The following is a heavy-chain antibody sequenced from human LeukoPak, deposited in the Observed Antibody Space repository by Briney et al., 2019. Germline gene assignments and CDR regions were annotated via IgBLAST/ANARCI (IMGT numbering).Heavy chain of an antibody. CDR3: AKDPNGDYVGAFDF. J-gene: IGHJ3*01. CDR2: ITSTTSST. Sequence: GGSLRLSCAASGFTFSIYAMHWVRQASGKGLEWVSTITSTTSSTSYADSVKGRFTISRDNSKRTLYLQMNSLRAEDTAMYYCAKDPNGDYVGAFDFWGQGTLVTVSS. V-gene: IGHV3-23*01. CDR1: GFTFSIYA. D-gene: IGHD4-23*01.